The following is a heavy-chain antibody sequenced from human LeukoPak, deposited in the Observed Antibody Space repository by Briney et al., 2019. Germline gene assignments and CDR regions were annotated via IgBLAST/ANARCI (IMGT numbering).Heavy chain of an antibody. D-gene: IGHD4-17*01. V-gene: IGHV3-23*01. CDR1: GLVFSSYT. CDR2: ISGSGGNT. CDR3: AKSNGDYVRLFDY. Sequence: PGGSQRLSCAASGLVFSSYTMGWVRQAPEKGLEWVSAISGSGGNTYYADSVKGRFTISRDNSKNTLSLQMNSLRAEDTAVYYCAKSNGDYVRLFDYWGQGTLVTVSS. J-gene: IGHJ4*02.